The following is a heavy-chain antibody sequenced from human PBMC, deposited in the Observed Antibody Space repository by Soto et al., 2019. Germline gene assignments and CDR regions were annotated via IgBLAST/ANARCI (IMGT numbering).Heavy chain of an antibody. CDR1: GASVTSSHH. CDR3: ARHYNTGAFFDF. Sequence: QLQLQESGPGLVKSSETLSLTCSVSGASVTSSHHWGWIRQPPGKGLEWIGSVSYSGGPYYRPSLKSRITIFVDTSNNQFSLRVRSVTATDTAVYFCARHYNTGAFFDFWGQGKVVTVSS. J-gene: IGHJ4*02. CDR2: VSYSGGP. D-gene: IGHD1-20*01. V-gene: IGHV4-39*01.